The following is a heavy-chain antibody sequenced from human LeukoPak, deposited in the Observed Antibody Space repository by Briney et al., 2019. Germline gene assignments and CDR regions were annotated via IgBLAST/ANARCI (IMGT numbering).Heavy chain of an antibody. CDR2: IYYSGST. Sequence: SETLSLTCTVSGGSISNSYWTWIRQPPGKGLEWIGHIYYSGSTNYNPSLKSRVTISVDTSKNQFSLKLTSVNAADTAVYYCAREGYYGSGSNWFDPWGQGTLVAVSS. J-gene: IGHJ5*02. V-gene: IGHV4-59*01. CDR1: GGSISNSY. D-gene: IGHD3-10*01. CDR3: AREGYYGSGSNWFDP.